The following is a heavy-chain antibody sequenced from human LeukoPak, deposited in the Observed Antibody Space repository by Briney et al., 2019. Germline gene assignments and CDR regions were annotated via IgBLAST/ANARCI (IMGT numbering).Heavy chain of an antibody. CDR3: ARQTGSGLFTLP. CDR1: GVSISSSNSY. V-gene: IGHV4-39*01. J-gene: IGHJ4*02. Sequence: SKTLSLTCTVSGVSISSSNSYWGWIRQPPGKGLEGIGSIYYGGNTCYNASLKSRVTISVDTAKNQFSLKLTSVTAADTAVYYCARQTGSGLFTLPGGQGTLVTVSS. D-gene: IGHD3-10*01. CDR2: IYYGGNT.